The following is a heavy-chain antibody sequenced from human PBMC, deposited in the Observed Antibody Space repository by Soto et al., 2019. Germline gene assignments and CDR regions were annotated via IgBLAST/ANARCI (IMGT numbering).Heavy chain of an antibody. D-gene: IGHD2-15*01. J-gene: IGHJ4*02. CDR2: IWYDGSNK. Sequence: QVQLVESGGGVVQPGRSLRLSCAASGFTFSSYGMHWVRQAPGKGLEWVAVIWYDGSNKYYADSVKGRFTISRDNSKNPLYLQMNSLRAEDTAMYYCARDGYCSGGSCYSVPVFDYWGQGTLVTVSS. V-gene: IGHV3-33*01. CDR3: ARDGYCSGGSCYSVPVFDY. CDR1: GFTFSSYG.